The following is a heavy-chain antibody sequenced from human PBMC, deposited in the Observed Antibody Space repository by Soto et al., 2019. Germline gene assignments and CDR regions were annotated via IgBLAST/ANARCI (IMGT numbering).Heavy chain of an antibody. CDR1: GGSISSSSYY. CDR3: ARGTYYYDSSGYPTPYYFDY. Sequence: SETLSLTCAVSGGSISSSSYYWGWIRQPPGKGLEWIGSIYYGGSTYYNLSLKSRVTISVDTSKNQFSLKLSSVTAADTAVYYCARGTYYYDSSGYPTPYYFDYWRQGTLVTVSS. V-gene: IGHV4-39*01. CDR2: IYYGGST. D-gene: IGHD3-22*01. J-gene: IGHJ4*02.